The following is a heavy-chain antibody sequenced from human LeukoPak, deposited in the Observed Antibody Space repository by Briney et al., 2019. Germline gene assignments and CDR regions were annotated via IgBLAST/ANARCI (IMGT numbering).Heavy chain of an antibody. CDR2: LYYTGST. V-gene: IGHV4-39*01. Sequence: SETLSLTCTVSGGSISSNNYYWGWIRQPPGKGLEWIGSLYYTGSTYYNPSLKSRVTISVDTSRDQFSLKLNSVTAADTAVYYCARHHIDSGTNPFIDYWGQGTLVTVSS. CDR3: ARHHIDSGTNPFIDY. CDR1: GGSISSNNYY. J-gene: IGHJ4*02. D-gene: IGHD2-21*01.